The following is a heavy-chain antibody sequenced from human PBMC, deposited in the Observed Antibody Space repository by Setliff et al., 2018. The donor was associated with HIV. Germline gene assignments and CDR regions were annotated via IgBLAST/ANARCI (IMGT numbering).Heavy chain of an antibody. CDR2: INPNNGGT. J-gene: IGHJ1*01. CDR1: GYTFTGYY. V-gene: IGHV1-2*02. CDR3: ARDPAPSSSASYFQH. D-gene: IGHD6-6*01. Sequence: ASVKVSCKASGYTFTGYYVHWVRQAPGQGLEWMGWINPNNGGTNYAQKFQGRVTMTRDTSISTAYMELNRLRSDDTAVYYCARDPAPSSSASYFQHWGQGTPVTVSS.